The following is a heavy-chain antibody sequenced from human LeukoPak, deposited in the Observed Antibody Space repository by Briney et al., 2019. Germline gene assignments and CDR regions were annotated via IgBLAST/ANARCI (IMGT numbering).Heavy chain of an antibody. D-gene: IGHD3-22*01. Sequence: TGGSLRLSCAASGFTFSNYGMHWVRQAPGKGLEWVAFIRYDGSNKDYADSGNGRFTISRDNSKNTVYLQMNTLRGEDTAVYYCGKGENRDSSVYYDHWGQGTLVTVSS. CDR3: GKGENRDSSVYYDH. V-gene: IGHV3-30*02. CDR1: GFTFSNYG. J-gene: IGHJ4*02. CDR2: IRYDGSNK.